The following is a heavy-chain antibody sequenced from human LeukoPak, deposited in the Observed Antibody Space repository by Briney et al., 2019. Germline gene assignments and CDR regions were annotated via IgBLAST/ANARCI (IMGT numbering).Heavy chain of an antibody. J-gene: IGHJ5*02. CDR1: GGSSSTYY. V-gene: IGHV4-39*07. Sequence: TSETLSLTCTVSGGSSSTYYWGWIRQPPGKGLEWIGSIYYSGSTYYNPSLKSRVTISVDTSKNQFSLKLSSVTAADTAVYYCARDQDGYKHGRWFDPWGQGTLVTVSS. CDR2: IYYSGST. D-gene: IGHD5-24*01. CDR3: ARDQDGYKHGRWFDP.